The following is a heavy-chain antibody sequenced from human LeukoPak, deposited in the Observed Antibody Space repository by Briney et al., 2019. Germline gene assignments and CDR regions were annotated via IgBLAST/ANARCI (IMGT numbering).Heavy chain of an antibody. J-gene: IGHJ4*02. Sequence: PSETLSLTCTVSGGSISSYYWSWIRQAPGKGLEWIGYIYHSGSTNYNPSLKSRVSISVDTSENQFSLKLSSVTAADTAVYYCARTYPEINDRSSWYLPSYYFDYWGQGTLDTVSS. CDR3: ARTYPEINDRSSWYLPSYYFDY. CDR2: IYHSGST. V-gene: IGHV4-59*01. D-gene: IGHD6-13*01. CDR1: GGSISSYY.